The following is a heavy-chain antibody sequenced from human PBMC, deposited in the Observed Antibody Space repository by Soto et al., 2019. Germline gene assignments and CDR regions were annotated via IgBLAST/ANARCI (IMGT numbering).Heavy chain of an antibody. J-gene: IGHJ5*02. Sequence: SVKVSCKASGGTFSSYAISWVRQAPGQGLEWMGGIIPIFGTANYAQKFQGRVTITADESTSTAYMELSSLRSEDTAVYYCARHYYDSSFGSGNFDPWGQGTLVTVSS. D-gene: IGHD3-22*01. CDR2: IIPIFGTA. CDR3: ARHYYDSSFGSGNFDP. V-gene: IGHV1-69*13. CDR1: GGTFSSYA.